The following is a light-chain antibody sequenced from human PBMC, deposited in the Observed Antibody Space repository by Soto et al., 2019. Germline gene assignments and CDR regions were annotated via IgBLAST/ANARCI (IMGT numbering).Light chain of an antibody. Sequence: DIVMTQSPDSLAVSLGERATINCESSQSVLFTSNNKNYLAWYQQKPGQPPKLLLSWASARESGVPSRFSGSGSGTDFTLTISSLQPEDFATYFCQQSYITPAGFGGGTKVDIK. CDR1: QSVLFTSNNKNY. CDR2: WAS. J-gene: IGKJ4*01. V-gene: IGKV4-1*01. CDR3: QQSYITPAG.